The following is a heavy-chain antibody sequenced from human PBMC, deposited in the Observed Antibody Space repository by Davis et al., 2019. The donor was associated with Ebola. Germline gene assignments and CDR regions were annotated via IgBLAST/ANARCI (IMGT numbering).Heavy chain of an antibody. CDR1: GGSFSGYY. CDR3: AREGFSVHCSGGSCYSYGMDV. V-gene: IGHV4-34*01. J-gene: IGHJ6*02. D-gene: IGHD2-15*01. Sequence: MPSETLSLTCAVYGGSFSGYYWSWNRQPPGKGLEWIGEINHSGRTNYNPSLKSRVTISVDTSKNRFSLKLSSVTAADTAVYYCAREGFSVHCSGGSCYSYGMDVWGQGTTVTVSS. CDR2: INHSGRT.